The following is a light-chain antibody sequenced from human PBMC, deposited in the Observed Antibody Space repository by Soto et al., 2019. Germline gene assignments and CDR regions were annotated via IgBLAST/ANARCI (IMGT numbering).Light chain of an antibody. J-gene: IGLJ3*02. CDR1: SSNIGSHY. Sequence: QSVLTQPPSASGTPGQRITISCSGSSSNIGSHYVYWYQQLPGTAPKLLIYRNDQRPSGVPDRFSGSKSGTSGSLAISGLRSDDEADYYCASSDNSLRNWVFGGGTKVTVL. CDR2: RND. V-gene: IGLV1-47*01. CDR3: ASSDNSLRNWV.